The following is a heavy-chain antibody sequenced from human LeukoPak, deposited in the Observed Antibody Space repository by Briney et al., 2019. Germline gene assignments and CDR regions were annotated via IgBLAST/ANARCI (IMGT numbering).Heavy chain of an antibody. CDR1: GFTFSLYW. V-gene: IGHV3-7*01. J-gene: IGHJ4*02. CDR3: ARGRSTEY. CDR2: IKHDGSEK. Sequence: GGSLRLSCVASGFTFSLYWMTWVRQAPGKGLEWMANIKHDGSEKYYVDSVKGRFTISRDNAKKSLYLQMNSLRGEDTAVYYCARGRSTEYWGQGTWVTVSS.